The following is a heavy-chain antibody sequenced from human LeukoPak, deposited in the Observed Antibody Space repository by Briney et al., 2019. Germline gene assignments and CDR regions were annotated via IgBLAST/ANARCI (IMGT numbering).Heavy chain of an antibody. CDR2: ISGSGGST. D-gene: IGHD6-19*01. CDR3: AKRGLDHDAFDI. Sequence: PGGSLRLSCAASGFTFSNYAMSWVRQAPGKGLGWFSAISGSGGSTYYADSVKGRFTISRDNSKNTLYLQMNSLRAEDTAVYYCAKRGLDHDAFDIWGQGTMVTVSS. V-gene: IGHV3-23*01. J-gene: IGHJ3*02. CDR1: GFTFSNYA.